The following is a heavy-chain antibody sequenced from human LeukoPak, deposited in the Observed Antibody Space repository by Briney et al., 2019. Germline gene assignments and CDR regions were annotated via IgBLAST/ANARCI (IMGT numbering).Heavy chain of an antibody. CDR3: TRDVREAYDI. J-gene: IGHJ3*02. CDR2: INQDGSEK. Sequence: GGSLRLSCEASGFRFGGFWMNWVRQAPGKGPERVANINQDGSEKLYMDSVKGRFTISRDNAKNSLYLQMNSLRVEDTAVYYCTRDVREAYDIWGHGTMVTVSS. CDR1: GFRFGGFW. D-gene: IGHD3-16*01. V-gene: IGHV3-7*01.